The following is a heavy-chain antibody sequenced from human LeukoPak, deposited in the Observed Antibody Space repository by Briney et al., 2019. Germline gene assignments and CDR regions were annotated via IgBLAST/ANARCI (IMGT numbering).Heavy chain of an antibody. CDR3: ARDYGSGSYPLF. D-gene: IGHD3-10*01. CDR2: INAGNGNT. J-gene: IGHJ4*02. CDR1: GYTFTSYA. V-gene: IGHV1-3*01. Sequence: ASVKVSCKASGYTFTSYAMHWVRQAPGQRLEWMGWINAGNGNTKYSQKFQGRVTMTRDTSTSTVYMELSSLRSEDTGVYYCARDYGSGSYPLFWGQGTLVTVSS.